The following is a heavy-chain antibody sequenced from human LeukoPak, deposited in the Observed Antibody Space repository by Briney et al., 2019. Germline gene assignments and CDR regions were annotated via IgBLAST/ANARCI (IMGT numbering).Heavy chain of an antibody. CDR2: INAGNGNT. V-gene: IGHV1-3*01. Sequence: ASVKVSCKASGYTFTSYAMHWVRQAPGQRLEWMGWINAGNGNTKYSQKFQGRVTITRDTSASTAYMELSSLRSEDTAVYYCARDKGYSYGYAFDYWGQGTLVTVSS. J-gene: IGHJ4*02. D-gene: IGHD5-18*01. CDR3: ARDKGYSYGYAFDY. CDR1: GYTFTSYA.